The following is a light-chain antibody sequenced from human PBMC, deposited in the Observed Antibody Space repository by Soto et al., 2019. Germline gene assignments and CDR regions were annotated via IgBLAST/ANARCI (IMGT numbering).Light chain of an antibody. V-gene: IGKV3-20*01. CDR2: GAS. CDR3: QQYGSSPIT. CDR1: QSVSSY. Sequence: EIVLTQSPATLSLSPGGRATLSCRASQSVSSYLAWYQQKPGQAPRLLIYGASSRATGIPDRFSGSGSGTDFTLTISRLEPEDFAVYYCQQYGSSPITFGQGTRLE. J-gene: IGKJ5*01.